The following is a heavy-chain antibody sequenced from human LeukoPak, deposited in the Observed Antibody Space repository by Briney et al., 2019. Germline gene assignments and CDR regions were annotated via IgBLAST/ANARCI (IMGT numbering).Heavy chain of an antibody. CDR2: FSGSGISN. D-gene: IGHD6-13*01. J-gene: IGHJ4*02. CDR3: AKGISPSSSWTLDY. V-gene: IGHV3-23*01. Sequence: TGGSLRLSCAASGFTFSSYAMNWVRQAAGHGLQWFSTFSGSGISNNYADSVKGRFTISRDKSKNTLYLQMNSLRAEDTAIYYCAKGISPSSSWTLDYWGQGTMVTVSS. CDR1: GFTFSSYA.